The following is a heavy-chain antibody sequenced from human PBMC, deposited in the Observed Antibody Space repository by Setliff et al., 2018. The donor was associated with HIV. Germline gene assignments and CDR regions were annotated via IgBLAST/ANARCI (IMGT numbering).Heavy chain of an antibody. D-gene: IGHD3-16*01. CDR2: IYHSGTI. CDR1: GYSISSGYY. J-gene: IGHJ4*02. CDR3: SRHRANWGGPWDY. V-gene: IGHV4-38-2*01. Sequence: SETLSLTCDVSGYSISSGYYWGWIQQPPGKGLGWIGSIYHSGTIFYKPSLKSRLAISVDTSKNHFSLTLTSVTAAATAVYFCSRHRANWGGPWDYWGQGTLVTVSS.